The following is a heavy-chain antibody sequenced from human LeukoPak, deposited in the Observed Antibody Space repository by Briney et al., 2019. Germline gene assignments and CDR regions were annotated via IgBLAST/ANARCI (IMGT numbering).Heavy chain of an antibody. CDR2: IYHSGST. J-gene: IGHJ4*02. Sequence: SETLSLTCAVSGYSITTGYYGGWIRQPPGKGLECIGSIYHSGSTYNNPSLKSRVTISVDTSKSQFSLNLRSVTAADTAVYYCARTYGSGSGFDYWGQGTLVTVSS. CDR1: GYSITTGYY. CDR3: ARTYGSGSGFDY. D-gene: IGHD3-10*01. V-gene: IGHV4-38-2*01.